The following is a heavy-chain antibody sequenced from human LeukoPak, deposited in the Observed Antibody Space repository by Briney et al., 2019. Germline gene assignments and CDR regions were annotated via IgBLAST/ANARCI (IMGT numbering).Heavy chain of an antibody. CDR1: GGSISSSSYY. J-gene: IGHJ6*03. CDR2: IYYSGST. V-gene: IGHV4-39*01. D-gene: IGHD2-2*01. Sequence: PSETLSLTCTVSGGSISSSSYYWGWIRQPPGKGLEWIGSIYYSGSTYYNPSLKSRVTISVDTSKNQFSLKLSSVTAADTAVYYCARISTRGYYYYIDVWGKGTTVTVSS. CDR3: ARISTRGYYYYIDV.